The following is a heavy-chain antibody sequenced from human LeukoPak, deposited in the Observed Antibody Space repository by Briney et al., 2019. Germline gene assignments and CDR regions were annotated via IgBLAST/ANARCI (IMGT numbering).Heavy chain of an antibody. Sequence: ASVKVSCKASGYTFTSYGISWVRQAPGQGLEWMGWISAYNGNTNYAQKLQGRVTMTTDTSTSTAYMELRSLRSDDTAVYYCARDRRYSSSPKPMDVWGQGTRSPSP. CDR2: ISAYNGNT. CDR1: GYTFTSYG. J-gene: IGHJ6*02. CDR3: ARDRRYSSSPKPMDV. D-gene: IGHD6-13*01. V-gene: IGHV1-18*01.